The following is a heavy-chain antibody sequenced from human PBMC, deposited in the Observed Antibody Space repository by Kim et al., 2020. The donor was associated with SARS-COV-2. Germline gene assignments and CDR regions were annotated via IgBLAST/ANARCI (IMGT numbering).Heavy chain of an antibody. J-gene: IGHJ6*02. Sequence: GGSLRLSCAASGFTFSSYAMHWVRQAPGKGLEWVAVISYDGSNKYYADSVKGRFTISRDNSKNTLYLQMNSLRAEDTAVYYCARIAAAGTINERYGMDGWGQGTTVTVSS. V-gene: IGHV3-30-3*01. D-gene: IGHD6-13*01. CDR3: ARIAAAGTINERYGMDG. CDR1: GFTFSSYA. CDR2: ISYDGSNK.